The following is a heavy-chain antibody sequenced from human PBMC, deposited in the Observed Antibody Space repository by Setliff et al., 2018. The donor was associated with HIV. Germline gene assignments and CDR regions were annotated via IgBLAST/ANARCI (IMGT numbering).Heavy chain of an antibody. Sequence: PSETLSLTCTVSGDSISTSNSYWGWVRQPPGKGLEWIGSLYYGGSTYYNPSLKSRVTISVDTSKNHFSLKLSSVTAADTAVYYCARARGLLPYYYLDVWGKGTTVTVSS. J-gene: IGHJ6*03. CDR1: GDSISTSNSY. CDR2: LYYGGST. D-gene: IGHD3-10*01. V-gene: IGHV4-39*02. CDR3: ARARGLLPYYYLDV.